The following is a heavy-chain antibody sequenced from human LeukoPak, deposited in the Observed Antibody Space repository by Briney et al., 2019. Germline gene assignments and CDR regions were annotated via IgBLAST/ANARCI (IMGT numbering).Heavy chain of an antibody. CDR3: ARLPNYYDSSGYYYVDPPFDY. D-gene: IGHD3-22*01. CDR1: GGTFISYA. V-gene: IGHV1-69*13. Sequence: SVKVSCKASGGTFISYAISWVRQAPGQGLEWMGGIIPIFGTANYAQKFQGRVTITADESTSTAYMELSSLRSEDTAVYYCARLPNYYDSSGYYYVDPPFDYWGQGTLVTVSS. CDR2: IIPIFGTA. J-gene: IGHJ4*02.